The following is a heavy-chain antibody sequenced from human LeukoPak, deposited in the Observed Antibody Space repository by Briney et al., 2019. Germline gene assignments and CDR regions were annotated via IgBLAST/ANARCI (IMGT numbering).Heavy chain of an antibody. CDR3: AKGQGWEASYYYYYMDV. V-gene: IGHV3-30*02. J-gene: IGHJ6*03. D-gene: IGHD1-26*01. CDR2: IRYDGSSK. Sequence: PGGSLRLSCAASGFTFSSYGMHWVRQAPGKGLEWVAFIRYDGSSKYYADSVKGRFTISRDNSKNTLYLRMNSLRAEDTAVYCCAKGQGWEASYYYYYMDVWGKGTTVTISS. CDR1: GFTFSSYG.